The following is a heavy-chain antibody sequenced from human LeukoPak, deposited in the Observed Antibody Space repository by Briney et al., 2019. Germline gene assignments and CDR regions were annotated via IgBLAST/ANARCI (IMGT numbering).Heavy chain of an antibody. D-gene: IGHD3-9*01. CDR3: AKGGYVLRYFDWPQAPYYFDY. CDR2: IAHHGSDK. CDR1: GFTFSSSA. Sequence: PGGSLRLSCAASGFTFSSSAMHWVRQGPGKGLEWVAYIAHHGSDKYYADSVKGRFTISRDNSKNTLYLQMNSLRAEDTAVYYCAKGGYVLRYFDWPQAPYYFDYWGQGTLVTVSS. V-gene: IGHV3-30*02. J-gene: IGHJ4*02.